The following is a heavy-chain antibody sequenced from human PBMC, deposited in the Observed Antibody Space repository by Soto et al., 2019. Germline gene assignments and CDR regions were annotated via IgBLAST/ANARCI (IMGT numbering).Heavy chain of an antibody. J-gene: IGHJ4*02. CDR1: GYSISSGYY. D-gene: IGHD3-3*01. CDR2: IYHSGST. Sequence: PSETLSLTCAVSGYSISSGYYWGWIRQPPGKGLEWIGSIYHSGSTYYNPSLKSRVTISVDTPKNQFSLKLSSVTAADTAVYYCAREYHSAYYDFWSGYYTGWYFDYRGQGTLVTVSS. V-gene: IGHV4-38-2*02. CDR3: AREYHSAYYDFWSGYYTGWYFDY.